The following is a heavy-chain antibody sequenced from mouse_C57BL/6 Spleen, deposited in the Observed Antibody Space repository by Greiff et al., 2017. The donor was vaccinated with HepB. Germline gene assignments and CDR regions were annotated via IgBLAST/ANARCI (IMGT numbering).Heavy chain of an antibody. CDR3: ARITTQRSSYFDY. J-gene: IGHJ2*01. D-gene: IGHD1-1*01. V-gene: IGHV1-55*01. CDR1: GYTFTSYW. CDR2: IYPGSGST. Sequence: QVQLQQSGAELVKPGASVKMSCKASGYTFTSYWITWVKQRPGQGLEWIGDIYPGSGSTNYNEKFKSKATLTVDTSSSTAYMQLSSLTSEDSAVYYCARITTQRSSYFDYWGQGTTLTVSS.